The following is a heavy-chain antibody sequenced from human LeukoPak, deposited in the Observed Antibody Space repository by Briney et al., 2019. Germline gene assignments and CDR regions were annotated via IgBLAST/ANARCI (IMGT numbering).Heavy chain of an antibody. J-gene: IGHJ6*02. CDR3: VKEGRAGAFSRRRYYSYGMDV. Sequence: GRSLRLSCEASGFTFHEYAMHWVRQAPGKGLEWVSGISWNSLNTGYADSVKGRFTVSRDNARTSLFLQMSSLRPEDTALYYCVKEGRAGAFSRRRYYSYGMDVWGQGTTVTVSS. CDR2: ISWNSLNT. V-gene: IGHV3-9*01. D-gene: IGHD4/OR15-4a*01. CDR1: GFTFHEYA.